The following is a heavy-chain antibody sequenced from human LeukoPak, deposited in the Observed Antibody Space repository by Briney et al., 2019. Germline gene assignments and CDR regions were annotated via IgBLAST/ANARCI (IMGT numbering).Heavy chain of an antibody. Sequence: GASVKVSCKASGGTFSSYAISWVRQAPGQGLEWMGRIIPILGIANYAQKFQGRVTITADKSTSTAYMELSSLRSEDTAVYYCARDQGLSWPMITFGGVIVNGTWGQGTMVTVSS. J-gene: IGHJ3*01. CDR3: ARDQGLSWPMITFGGVIVNGT. CDR2: IIPILGIA. CDR1: GGTFSSYA. D-gene: IGHD3-16*02. V-gene: IGHV1-69*04.